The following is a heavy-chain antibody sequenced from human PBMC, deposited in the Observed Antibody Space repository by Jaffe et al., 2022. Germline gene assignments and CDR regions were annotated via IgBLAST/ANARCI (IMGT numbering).Heavy chain of an antibody. D-gene: IGHD2-8*02. CDR3: ASYQPYCTGGVCYGGPTPGAFDI. V-gene: IGHV4-59*01. CDR2: IYYSGST. J-gene: IGHJ3*02. Sequence: QVQLQESGPGLVKPSETLSLTCTVSGGSISSYYWSWIRQPPGKGLEWIGYIYYSGSTNYNPSLKSRVTISVDTSKNQFSLKLSSVTAADTAVYYCASYQPYCTGGVCYGGPTPGAFDIWGQGTMVTVSS. CDR1: GGSISSYY.